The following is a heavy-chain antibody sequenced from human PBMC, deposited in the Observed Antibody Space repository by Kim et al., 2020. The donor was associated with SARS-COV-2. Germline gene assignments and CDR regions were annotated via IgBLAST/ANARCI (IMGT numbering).Heavy chain of an antibody. Sequence: GGSLRLSCAASGFTFTEYWMHWVRQAPGKGLMWVSRIDSDGSETAYSDSVRGRFTISRDIAKNTLYLQMNSPTAEDTAVYYCARDGRLTPYSPGAFDIWGQGTMVTVS. D-gene: IGHD3-9*01. CDR1: GFTFTEYW. J-gene: IGHJ3*02. CDR2: IDSDGSET. V-gene: IGHV3-74*01. CDR3: ARDGRLTPYSPGAFDI.